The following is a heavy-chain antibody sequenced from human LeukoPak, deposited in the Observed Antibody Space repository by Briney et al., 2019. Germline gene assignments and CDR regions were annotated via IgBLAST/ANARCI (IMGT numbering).Heavy chain of an antibody. CDR2: IYSGGST. D-gene: IGHD3-10*01. Sequence: PGGSLRLSCEASGFTFSSYAMSWVRQAPGKGLEWVSVIYSGGSTYYADSVKGRFTISRDNSKNTLYLQMNSLRAEDTAVYYCARDMVRGVIGAFDIWGQGTMVTVSS. CDR1: GFTFSSYA. CDR3: ARDMVRGVIGAFDI. J-gene: IGHJ3*02. V-gene: IGHV3-53*01.